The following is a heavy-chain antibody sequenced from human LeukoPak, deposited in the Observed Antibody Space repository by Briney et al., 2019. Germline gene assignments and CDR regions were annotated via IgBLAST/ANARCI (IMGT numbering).Heavy chain of an antibody. V-gene: IGHV3-30*04. J-gene: IGHJ4*02. CDR3: AKDWPEGWGVYIDY. Sequence: GGSLRLSCVASGFSFGSHAMHWVRQVPGKGLEWLVVTSYDGSIQYYADFVRGRFTISRENSKNTLYLHMNSLRIDDTAVYYVAKDWPEGWGVYIDYWGEGALVPVS. D-gene: IGHD3-16*01. CDR2: TSYDGSIQ. CDR1: GFSFGSHA.